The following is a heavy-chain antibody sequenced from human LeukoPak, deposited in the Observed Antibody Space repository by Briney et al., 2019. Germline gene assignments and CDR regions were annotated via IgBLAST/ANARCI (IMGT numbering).Heavy chain of an antibody. D-gene: IGHD3-22*01. J-gene: IGHJ4*02. CDR1: GGSISSSSYY. CDR3: VRGGWNKFDY. CDR2: IYYSGST. V-gene: IGHV4-39*07. Sequence: SETLSLTCTVSGGSISSSSYYWGWIRQPPGKGLEWIGSIYYSGSTYYNPSLKSRVTISVDTSKNQFSLKLSSVTAADTAVYYCVRGGWNKFDYWGQGTLVTVSS.